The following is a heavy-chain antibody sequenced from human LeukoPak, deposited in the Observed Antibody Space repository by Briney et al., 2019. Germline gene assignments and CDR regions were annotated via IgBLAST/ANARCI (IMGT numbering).Heavy chain of an antibody. Sequence: SETLSLTCAVSGGSISSGGYSWSWIRQPPGKGLEWIGYIYYSGSTYYNPSLKSRVTISVDTSKNQFSLKLSSVTAADTAVYYCARVPDYYDSSLEYWGQGTLVTVSS. CDR1: GGSISSGGYS. CDR3: ARVPDYYDSSLEY. CDR2: IYYSGST. V-gene: IGHV4-31*11. D-gene: IGHD3-22*01. J-gene: IGHJ4*02.